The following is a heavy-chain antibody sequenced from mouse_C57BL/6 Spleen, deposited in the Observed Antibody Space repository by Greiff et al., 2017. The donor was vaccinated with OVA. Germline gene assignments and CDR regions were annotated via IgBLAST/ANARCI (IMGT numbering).Heavy chain of an antibody. Sequence: DVKLQESGPGLVKPSQSLSLTCSVTGYSITSGYYWNWIRQFPGNKLEWMGYISYDGSNNYNPSLKNRISITRDTSKNQFFLKLNSVTTEDTATYYCAREGYDYDERYFDVWGTGTTVTVSS. J-gene: IGHJ1*03. D-gene: IGHD2-4*01. V-gene: IGHV3-6*01. CDR2: ISYDGSN. CDR3: AREGYDYDERYFDV. CDR1: GYSITSGYY.